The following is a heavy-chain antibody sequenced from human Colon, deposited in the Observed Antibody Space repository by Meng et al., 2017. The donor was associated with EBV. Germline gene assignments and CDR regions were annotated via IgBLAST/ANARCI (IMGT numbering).Heavy chain of an antibody. J-gene: IGHJ2*01. D-gene: IGHD4-17*01. CDR3: ASLYGDSSVWYLDL. Sequence: VQLQESGPGLVKPSQTLSLTVTVSGGSISSGNHYWSCIRQHPGKGLEYIGYIYYSGSTYYNPSLKSRVIISVDTSKNQFSLRLNSVTAADTAVYYCASLYGDSSVWYLDLWGRGTLVTVSS. CDR2: IYYSGST. CDR1: GGSISSGNHY. V-gene: IGHV4-31*03.